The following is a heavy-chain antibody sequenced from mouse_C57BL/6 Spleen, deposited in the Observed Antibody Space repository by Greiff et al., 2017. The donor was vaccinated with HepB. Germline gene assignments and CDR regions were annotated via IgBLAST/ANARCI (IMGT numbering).Heavy chain of an antibody. CDR2: IYPGDGDN. D-gene: IGHD3-2*02. J-gene: IGHJ4*01. CDR1: GYAFSSSW. V-gene: IGHV1-82*01. CDR3: ARQLRLHAMDY. Sequence: QVQLQQSGPELVKPGASVKISCKASGYAFSSSWMNWVKQRPGKGLEWIGRIYPGDGDNNYNGKFKGKATLTADKSSSTAYRQRSSLTSEDSAVYFCARQLRLHAMDYWGQGTSVTVSS.